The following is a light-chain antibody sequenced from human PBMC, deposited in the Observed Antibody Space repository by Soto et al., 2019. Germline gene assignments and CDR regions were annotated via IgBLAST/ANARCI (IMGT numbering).Light chain of an antibody. V-gene: IGLV2-14*01. Sequence: QSALTQPASVSGSPGQSITISCTGTSSDVGGYNYVSWYQEHPGKAPKLMIYDVSNRPSGVSNRFSGSKSDNTASLTIPGLQAEDEADYYCSSYTSDSTYVFGTGTKVTVL. CDR3: SSYTSDSTYV. CDR1: SSDVGGYNY. CDR2: DVS. J-gene: IGLJ1*01.